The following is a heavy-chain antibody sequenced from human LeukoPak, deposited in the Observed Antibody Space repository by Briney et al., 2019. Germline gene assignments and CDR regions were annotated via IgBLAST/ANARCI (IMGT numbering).Heavy chain of an antibody. CDR3: ARTSSGYYKFDAFDI. J-gene: IGHJ3*02. D-gene: IGHD3-22*01. V-gene: IGHV3-7*01. CDR2: IKEDGSEK. CDR1: GFTFNSYW. Sequence: GGSLRLSCVASGFTFNSYWMSWVRQAPGKGLEWVANIKEDGSEKYYVDSVKGRFTISRDNAKNSLYLQMNSLRAEDTAVYYCARTSSGYYKFDAFDIWGQGTMVSVSS.